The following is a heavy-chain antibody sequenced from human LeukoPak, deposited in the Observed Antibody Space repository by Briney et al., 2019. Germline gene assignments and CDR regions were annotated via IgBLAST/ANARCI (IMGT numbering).Heavy chain of an antibody. Sequence: SQTLSLTCVVSGGSISSGGYSWSWIRQPPGKGLEWIGYIYHSGSTYYNPSLKSGVPISVDRSKNQFSLKLSSVTAADTAVYYCAGGSYYGSGLSYWGQGTLVTVSS. D-gene: IGHD3-10*01. CDR1: GGSISSGGYS. V-gene: IGHV4-30-2*01. CDR3: AGGSYYGSGLSY. CDR2: IYHSGST. J-gene: IGHJ4*02.